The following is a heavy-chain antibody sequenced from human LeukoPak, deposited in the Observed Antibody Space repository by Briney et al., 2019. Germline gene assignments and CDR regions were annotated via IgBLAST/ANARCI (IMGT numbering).Heavy chain of an antibody. CDR1: GYTFTAYY. CDR2: INPNSGDT. V-gene: IGHV1-2*02. CDR3: AILRGVIF. Sequence: VASVKVSCKASGYTFTAYYIHWVRQAPGQGLEWMGWINPNSGDTTYAQKFQGRVTMTRDTSITTAHMELNSLRSDDTAVYYCAILRGVIFWGQGTLATVSS. D-gene: IGHD3-10*01. J-gene: IGHJ4*02.